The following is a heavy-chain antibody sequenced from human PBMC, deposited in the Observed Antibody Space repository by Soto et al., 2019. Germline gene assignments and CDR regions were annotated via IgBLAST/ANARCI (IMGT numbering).Heavy chain of an antibody. V-gene: IGHV3-48*03. CDR1: GFTFSSYE. Sequence: PGGSLRLSCAASGFTFSSYEMNWVRQAPGKGLEWVSYISSSGSTIYYADSVKGRFTISRDNAKNSLYLQMNSLRAEDTAVYYCARYYDFWSGYHYYYCYGMDVWGQGTTVTVSS. CDR3: ARYYDFWSGYHYYYCYGMDV. D-gene: IGHD3-3*01. J-gene: IGHJ6*02. CDR2: ISSSGSTI.